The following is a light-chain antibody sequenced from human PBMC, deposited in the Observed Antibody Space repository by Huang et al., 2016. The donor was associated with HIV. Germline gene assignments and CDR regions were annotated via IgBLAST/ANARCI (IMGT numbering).Light chain of an antibody. J-gene: IGKJ2*02. CDR1: QSIRGS. CDR2: DAS. V-gene: IGKV3D-20*01. Sequence: EIVLKQSPATLSLSPGERATLSCGASQSIRGSLAWYQQKPGLAPRLLIYDASIRATGIPDRFSGSGSVTDFTLTVSRLEPEDFAVYYCQQYSRSPCTFGQGTKLEIK. CDR3: QQYSRSPCT.